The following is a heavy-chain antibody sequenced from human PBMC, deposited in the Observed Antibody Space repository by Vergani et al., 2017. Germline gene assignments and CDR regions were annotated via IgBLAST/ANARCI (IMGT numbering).Heavy chain of an antibody. J-gene: IGHJ4*02. V-gene: IGHV1-2*02. D-gene: IGHD2-15*01. CDR3: ARDMGVCSGGSCFPTPFDY. Sequence: QVQLVQSESELKKPGASVKVSCKASGYMFTTYGISGVRQAPGQGLEWMGRIIPILGIANYAQKFQGRVTMTRDTSISTAYMELSRLISDDTAVYYCARDMGVCSGGSCFPTPFDYWGQGTLVTVSS. CDR1: GYMFTTYG. CDR2: IIPILGIA.